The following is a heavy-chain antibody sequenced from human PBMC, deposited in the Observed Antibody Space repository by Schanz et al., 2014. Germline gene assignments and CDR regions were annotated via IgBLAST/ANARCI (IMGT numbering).Heavy chain of an antibody. CDR1: GFTFNSYA. CDR3: AKDSTHIDIVLVPTAIDY. D-gene: IGHD2-2*01. J-gene: IGHJ4*02. Sequence: QEQLVESGGGLVKPGGSLRLSCAASGFTFNSYAMTWVRQAPGKGLEWVAVISYDGSNKYYADSVKGRFTISRDNSKNTLYLHMNTLRSEDTAVYYCAKDSTHIDIVLVPTAIDYWGQGTLVTVSS. CDR2: ISYDGSNK. V-gene: IGHV3-30-3*01.